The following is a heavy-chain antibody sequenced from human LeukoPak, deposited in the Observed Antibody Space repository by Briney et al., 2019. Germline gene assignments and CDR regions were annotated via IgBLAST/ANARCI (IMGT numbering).Heavy chain of an antibody. J-gene: IGHJ4*02. CDR1: GFTCSSDS. D-gene: IGHD5-12*01. CDR2: ISSTSGFI. CDR3: ARVHSGYGPDYIDH. V-gene: IGHV3-21*06. Sequence: GGSLRLSCAASGFTCSSDSMNWVRQAPGKGLEWVSSISSTSGFISYADSVKGRFTISRDNAKSSLYLQMNSLRAEDTALYYCARVHSGYGPDYIDHWGQGTPVTVSS.